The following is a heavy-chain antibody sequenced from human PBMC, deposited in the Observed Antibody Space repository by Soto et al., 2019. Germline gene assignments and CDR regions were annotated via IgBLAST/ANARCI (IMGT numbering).Heavy chain of an antibody. V-gene: IGHV1-69*12. CDR2: IVPIFGA. Sequence: QVQLVQSGAEVKKPGSSVKVSCKSSGGTFSNYGFSWVRQAPGQGLECLGGIVPIFGAEHPQKFQGRVTITAEESTNKVFMELRGLRCEDTAVYYCARGGRDYEGCRYYPGHVWCQGTTVTGS. CDR1: GGTFSNYG. CDR3: ARGGRDYEGCRYYPGHV. D-gene: IGHD3-22*01. J-gene: IGHJ6*02.